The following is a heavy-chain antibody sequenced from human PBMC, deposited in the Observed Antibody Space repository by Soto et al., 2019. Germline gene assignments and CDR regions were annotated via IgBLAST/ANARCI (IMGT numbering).Heavy chain of an antibody. D-gene: IGHD1-26*01. CDR3: ARDLLPNSAELLNNWFDP. J-gene: IGHJ5*02. Sequence: GGSLRLSCAASGFTFSSYAMHWVRQAPGKGLEWVAVISYDGSNKYYADSVKGRFTISRDNSKNTLYLQMNSLRAEDTAVYYCARDLLPNSAELLNNWFDPWGQGTLVTVSS. V-gene: IGHV3-30-3*01. CDR2: ISYDGSNK. CDR1: GFTFSSYA.